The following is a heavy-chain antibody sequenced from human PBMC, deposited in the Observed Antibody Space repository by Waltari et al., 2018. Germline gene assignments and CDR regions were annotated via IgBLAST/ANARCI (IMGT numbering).Heavy chain of an antibody. J-gene: IGHJ2*01. V-gene: IGHV3-48*04. CDR2: ISSSSDWI. D-gene: IGHD3-10*01. CDR1: GFTFPPSS. Sequence: DVQLVESGGGLVQPGGSLRLSCAASGFTFPPSSMNWVRQAPGKGLEWIAYISSSSDWIYSADSVKGRFTISRDNAKNSVYLQMNSLRADDTAVYYCAGIRRGYWFFDLWGRGTLVTVSS. CDR3: AGIRRGYWFFDL.